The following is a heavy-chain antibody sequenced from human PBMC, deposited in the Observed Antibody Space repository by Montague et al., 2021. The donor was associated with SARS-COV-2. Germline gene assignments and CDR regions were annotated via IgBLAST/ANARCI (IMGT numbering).Heavy chain of an antibody. V-gene: IGHV4-34*01. D-gene: IGHD3-10*01. CDR3: ARGALQGYGFGLGYFDS. Sequence: SETLSLTCAVYGGSFSGYYWNWIRQPPGKGLEWTGEINHSGSTNYNPSLKSRVTMSVDTSKNQFSPKLSSVTAADTAVYYCARGALQGYGFGLGYFDSWGQGTLVTVSS. J-gene: IGHJ4*02. CDR1: GGSFSGYY. CDR2: INHSGST.